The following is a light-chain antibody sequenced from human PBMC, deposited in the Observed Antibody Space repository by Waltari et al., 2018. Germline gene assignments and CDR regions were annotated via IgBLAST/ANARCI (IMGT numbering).Light chain of an antibody. V-gene: IGKV3-20*01. CDR3: QHYVRLSVT. Sequence: EIVLTQSPGTLSLSPGERATLSCWASQSVGRSLAWYQQKRGQAPRLLIYGASTRASGIPDRFSGSGSGTDFSLTISRLEPEDFAVYYCQHYVRLSVTFGQGTKVEIK. CDR1: QSVGRS. CDR2: GAS. J-gene: IGKJ1*01.